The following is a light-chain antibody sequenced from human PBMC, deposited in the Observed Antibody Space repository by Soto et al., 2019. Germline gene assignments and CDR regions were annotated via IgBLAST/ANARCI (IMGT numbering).Light chain of an antibody. CDR3: MQGTKWPGT. CDR1: QSLVYSDGNTY. CDR2: KGS. Sequence: DVVVTQSPLSLPVTLGQPASISCRSSQSLVYSDGNTYLSWFHQRPGQSPRRLIYKGSNRDSGVPDRFSGSGSGTDFTLKISRVEAEDVGVYYCMQGTKWPGTFGQGTKLEIK. J-gene: IGKJ2*01. V-gene: IGKV2-30*01.